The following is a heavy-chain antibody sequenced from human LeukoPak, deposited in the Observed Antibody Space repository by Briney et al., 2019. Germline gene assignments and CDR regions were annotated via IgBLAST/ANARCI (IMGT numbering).Heavy chain of an antibody. CDR2: ISGSGGST. D-gene: IGHD3-10*01. V-gene: IGHV3-23*01. J-gene: IGHJ4*02. CDR1: GFTFSHFD. Sequence: SGGSLRLSCAASGFTFSHFDMSWFRQAPGKGLEWVSAISGSGGSTYYADSVKGRFTISRDNSKNTLYLQMNSLRAEGTAVYYCARDLRPYYYGSGSYYNPLGDWGQGTLVTVSS. CDR3: ARDLRPYYYGSGSYYNPLGD.